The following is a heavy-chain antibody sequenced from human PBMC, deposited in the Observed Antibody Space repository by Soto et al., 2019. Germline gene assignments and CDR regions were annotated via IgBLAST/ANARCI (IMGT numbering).Heavy chain of an antibody. CDR1: GGSISPYX. J-gene: IGHJ6*03. CDR2: VYYSGNT. V-gene: IGHV4-59*01. Sequence: QVQLQESGPGLVKPSETLSLTCTVSGGSISPYXWSWIRQPPGKGLEWIGYVYYSGNTNYNPSLESRVTISVDTSRNRFSLNLTSATAADTAVYYCARKGAAASYAHYYMDVWGRGTAVTVSS. D-gene: IGHD6-13*01. CDR3: ARKGAAASYAHYYMDV.